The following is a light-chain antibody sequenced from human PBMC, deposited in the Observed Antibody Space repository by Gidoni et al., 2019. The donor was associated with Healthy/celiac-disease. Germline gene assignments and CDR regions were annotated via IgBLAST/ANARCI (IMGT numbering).Light chain of an antibody. J-gene: IGKJ2*01. Sequence: QMTQSPSSLSASVGDRVTITCRASQSISSYLNWYQQKPGKAPKLLIYAASSLQSGVPSRFSGSGSGTDFTLTISSLQPEDFATYYCQQSYSFMHTFXQXTKLEIK. CDR1: QSISSY. V-gene: IGKV1-39*01. CDR2: AAS. CDR3: QQSYSFMHT.